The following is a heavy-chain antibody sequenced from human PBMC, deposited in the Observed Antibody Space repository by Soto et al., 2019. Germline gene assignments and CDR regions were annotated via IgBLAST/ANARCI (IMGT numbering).Heavy chain of an antibody. J-gene: IGHJ6*02. V-gene: IGHV4-34*01. Sequence: SETLSLTCAVYGGSFSGYYWSWIRQPPGKGLEWIGEINHSGSTNYNPSLKSRVTISVDTSKNQFSLKLSSVTAADTAVYYCARGMVALRVVVATYYYYGMDVWGQGTTVTVS. CDR2: INHSGST. CDR3: ARGMVALRVVVATYYYYGMDV. D-gene: IGHD2-15*01. CDR1: GGSFSGYY.